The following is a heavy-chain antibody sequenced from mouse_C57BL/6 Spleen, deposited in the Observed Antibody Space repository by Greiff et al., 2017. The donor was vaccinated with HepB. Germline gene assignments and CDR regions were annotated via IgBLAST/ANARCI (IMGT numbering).Heavy chain of an antibody. Sequence: VQLQQPGAELVKPGASVKLSCKASGYTFTSYWMHWVKQRPGRGLEWIGRFDPNSGGTKYNEKFKSKATLTVDKPSSTAYMQLSSLTSEDSAVYYCARWDDYDAFDYWGQGTTLTVSS. J-gene: IGHJ2*01. CDR2: FDPNSGGT. D-gene: IGHD2-4*01. CDR3: ARWDDYDAFDY. CDR1: GYTFTSYW. V-gene: IGHV1-72*01.